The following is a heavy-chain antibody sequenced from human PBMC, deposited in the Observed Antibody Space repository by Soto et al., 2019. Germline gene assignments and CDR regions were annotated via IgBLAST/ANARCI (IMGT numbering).Heavy chain of an antibody. Sequence: QVQLVQSGAEVKKPGSSVKVSCKASGGTFSSYAIDWVRQAPGQGLEWMGGIIPIFGTADYAQKFQGRVTIPADESTSTAYRELSSLRSEDTAVYYCARGQTGGGWGYYFDYWGQGTLVTVSS. CDR3: ARGQTGGGWGYYFDY. J-gene: IGHJ4*02. CDR2: IIPIFGTA. D-gene: IGHD3-16*01. V-gene: IGHV1-69*12. CDR1: GGTFSSYA.